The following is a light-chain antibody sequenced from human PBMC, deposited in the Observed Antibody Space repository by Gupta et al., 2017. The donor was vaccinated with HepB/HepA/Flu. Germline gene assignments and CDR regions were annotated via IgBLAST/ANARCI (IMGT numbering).Light chain of an antibody. CDR2: EVS. V-gene: IGLV2-23*02. CDR3: CSYAGRDTWV. CDR1: GSDVGRYDL. Sequence: QSALTQSAPVSGSPGQSITISSTGTGSDVGRYDLVCWYQQHPGKAPKLMIYEVSKRPSGISNRFSGSKSGNTASLTISGLQAEDEGHYYCCSYAGRDTWVFGGGTKLTVL. J-gene: IGLJ3*02.